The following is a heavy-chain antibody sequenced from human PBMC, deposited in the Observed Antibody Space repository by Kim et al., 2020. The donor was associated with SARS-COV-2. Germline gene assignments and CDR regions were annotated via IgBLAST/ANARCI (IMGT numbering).Heavy chain of an antibody. V-gene: IGHV4-59*01. J-gene: IGHJ4*02. D-gene: IGHD2-15*01. CDR2: ST. Sequence: STNYNPSLKSRVTISVDTSKNQFSLKLSSVTAADTAVYYCARALWLLPDYWGQGTLVTVSS. CDR3: ARALWLLPDY.